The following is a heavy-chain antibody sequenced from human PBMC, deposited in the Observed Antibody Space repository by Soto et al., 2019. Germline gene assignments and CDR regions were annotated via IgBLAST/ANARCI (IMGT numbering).Heavy chain of an antibody. CDR1: GLTLSRYW. CDR2: IKEDGGKT. J-gene: IGHJ4*02. D-gene: IGHD3-22*01. CDR3: SRDYYGPGPD. V-gene: IGHV3-7*04. Sequence: EVQLVESGGGLVQPGGSLRLSCVASGLTLSRYWMSWVRQAPGKGLEWVANIKEDGGKTYYVDSVKGRFTISRDNAKNAVYLQMNSLRVEDQAVYYCSRDYYGPGPDWGQGTLVIVSS.